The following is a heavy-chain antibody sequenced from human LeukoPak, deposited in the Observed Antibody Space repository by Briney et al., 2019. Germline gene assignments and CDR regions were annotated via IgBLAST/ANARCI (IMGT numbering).Heavy chain of an antibody. Sequence: SQTLSLTCTVSGASINSDNYYWSWIRQPPGKGLEWIGYVYYTGSTSYNPSLKRRVTISMDTAKNQFSLRLSSVTAADTAVDYCQLGIGIYYGDYDDYWGQGTLVTVSS. CDR1: GASINSDNYY. D-gene: IGHD4-17*01. J-gene: IGHJ4*02. V-gene: IGHV4-30-4*08. CDR2: VYYTGST. CDR3: QLGIGIYYGDYDDY.